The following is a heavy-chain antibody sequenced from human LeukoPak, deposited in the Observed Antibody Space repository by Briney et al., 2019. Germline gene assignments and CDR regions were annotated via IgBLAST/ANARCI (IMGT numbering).Heavy chain of an antibody. J-gene: IGHJ6*03. Sequence: SETLSLTCAVYGGAFSGYYWSWIRQPPGKGLEWIGEINHSGSTNYNPSLKSRVTISVDTSKNQFSLKLSSVTAADTAVYYCARRRYDFWSGYYPYYYYYYMDVWGKGTTVTVSS. CDR3: ARRRYDFWSGYYPYYYYYYMDV. CDR1: GGAFSGYY. D-gene: IGHD3-3*01. V-gene: IGHV4-34*01. CDR2: INHSGST.